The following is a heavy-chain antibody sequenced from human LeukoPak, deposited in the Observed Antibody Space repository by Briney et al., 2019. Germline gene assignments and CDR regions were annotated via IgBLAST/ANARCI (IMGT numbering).Heavy chain of an antibody. CDR3: ARDILEYSRTDVFDY. CDR1: GFTFSSYA. J-gene: IGHJ4*02. V-gene: IGHV3-30*01. CDR2: ISYDGSNK. Sequence: TGRSLRLSCAASGFTFSSYAMHWVRQAPGKGLEWVAVISYDGSNKYYADSVKGRFTISRDNSENTLYLQMNSLRAEDTAVYYCARDILEYSRTDVFDYWGQGTLVTVSS. D-gene: IGHD6-6*01.